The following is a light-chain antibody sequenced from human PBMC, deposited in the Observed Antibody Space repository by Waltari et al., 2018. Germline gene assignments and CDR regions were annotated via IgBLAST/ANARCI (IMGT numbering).Light chain of an antibody. CDR3: SSYTSSSTRD. CDR1: GSDVGGYNY. CDR2: DVS. J-gene: IGLJ1*01. V-gene: IGLV2-14*03. Sequence: QSALTQPASVSGSPGQSLTIPCTGTGSDVGGYNYVSWYQQHPGKAPKLIIYDVSNRPSGISNRFSGSKSGNTASLTISGLQAEDEADYYCSSYTSSSTRDFGTGTKVTVL.